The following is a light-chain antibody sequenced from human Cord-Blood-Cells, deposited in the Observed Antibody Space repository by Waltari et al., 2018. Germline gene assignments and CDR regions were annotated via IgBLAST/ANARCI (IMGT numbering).Light chain of an antibody. J-gene: IGKJ3*01. CDR1: KIVLYSSNNKNY. Sequence: EIVMGQSTDSLAVSLGERTINIFKASKIVLYSSNNKNYLAWYQQKPGQTPKLLIYWASTRESGVPDRFSGSGSGTDFTLTISSLHAEDLAVYYCQQYYSTPPTFGPGTKVDIK. V-gene: IGKV4-1*01. CDR2: WAS. CDR3: QQYYSTPPT.